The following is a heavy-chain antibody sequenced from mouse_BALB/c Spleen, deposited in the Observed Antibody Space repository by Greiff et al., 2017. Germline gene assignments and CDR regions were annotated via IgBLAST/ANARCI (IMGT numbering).Heavy chain of an antibody. J-gene: IGHJ1*01. Sequence: EVQLHQSGPELVKPGASVKISCKASGYTFTDYNMHWVKQSHGKSLEWIGYIYPYNGGTGYNQKFKSKATLTVDNSSSTAYMELRSLTSEDSAVYYCARDYGYAWYFDVWGAGTTVTVSS. D-gene: IGHD2-2*01. CDR1: GYTFTDYN. CDR3: ARDYGYAWYFDV. V-gene: IGHV1S29*02. CDR2: IYPYNGGT.